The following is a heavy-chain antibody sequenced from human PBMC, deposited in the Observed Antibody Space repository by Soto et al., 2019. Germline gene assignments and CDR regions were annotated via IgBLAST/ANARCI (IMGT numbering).Heavy chain of an antibody. Sequence: SETLSLTCTVSGGSISSYYWSWIRQPPGKGLEWIGYIYYSGSTNYNPSLKSRVTISVDTSKNQFSLKLSSVTAADTAVYYCARHSGITMVRGEGDIWGQGTMVTVSS. D-gene: IGHD3-10*01. V-gene: IGHV4-59*08. CDR3: ARHSGITMVRGEGDI. CDR2: IYYSGST. J-gene: IGHJ3*02. CDR1: GGSISSYY.